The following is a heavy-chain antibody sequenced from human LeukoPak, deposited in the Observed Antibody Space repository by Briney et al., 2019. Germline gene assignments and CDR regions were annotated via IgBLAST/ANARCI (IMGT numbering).Heavy chain of an antibody. Sequence: PGGSLRLSCAASGFTFSNYAMSWVRQAPGKGLEWVSGISGDGGRTYYADSVKGRFTISRDNSKNTLYVQMYSLRAEDTAIYYCAKPHSSGWALFEYWGQGTLVSVSS. D-gene: IGHD6-19*01. J-gene: IGHJ4*02. CDR2: ISGDGGRT. CDR1: GFTFSNYA. CDR3: AKPHSSGWALFEY. V-gene: IGHV3-23*01.